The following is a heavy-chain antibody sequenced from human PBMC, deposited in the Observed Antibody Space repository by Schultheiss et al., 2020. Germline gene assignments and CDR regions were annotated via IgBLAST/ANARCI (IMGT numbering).Heavy chain of an antibody. V-gene: IGHV3-15*07. D-gene: IGHD2-2*01. J-gene: IGHJ6*02. Sequence: GGSLRLSCAASGFTFSNAWMNWVRQAPGKGLEWVGRIKSKTDGGTTDYAAPVKGRFTISRDDSKNTLYLQMNSLKTEDTAVYYCTTDPGAICSSTSCYPYSWASVNYYYYGMDVWGQGTTVTVSS. CDR3: TTDPGAICSSTSCYPYSWASVNYYYYGMDV. CDR1: GFTFSNAW. CDR2: IKSKTDGGTT.